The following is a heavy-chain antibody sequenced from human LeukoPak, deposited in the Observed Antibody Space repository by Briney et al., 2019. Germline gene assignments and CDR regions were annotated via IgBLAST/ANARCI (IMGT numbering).Heavy chain of an antibody. CDR1: GFIFSNYA. CDR2: INHDGSST. D-gene: IGHD3-22*01. Sequence: PGGSLRLSCAASGFIFSNYALAWVRQAPGKGLVWVSRINHDGSSTNYADSVKGRFTISRDNAKNTLHLQMNSLRAEDTAVYYCVRDWGYDSSGYWQKYFDSWGQGTLVTVSS. CDR3: VRDWGYDSSGYWQKYFDS. J-gene: IGHJ4*02. V-gene: IGHV3-74*01.